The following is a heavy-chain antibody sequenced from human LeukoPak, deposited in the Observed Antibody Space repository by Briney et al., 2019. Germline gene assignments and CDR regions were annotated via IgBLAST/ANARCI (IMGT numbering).Heavy chain of an antibody. CDR1: GGVFTTYA. CDR2: IIPFLGTT. J-gene: IGHJ4*02. CDR3: TIIPNVILFTHYFEY. D-gene: IGHD2-21*01. V-gene: IGHV1-69*11. Sequence: GSSVKVSCKASGGVFTTYAISWVRQAPGQGLEWMGSIIPFLGTTNYAQKFQGRVTITADEPTRTAYMELTYVRSDDTAVYYCTIIPNVILFTHYFEYWGQGPLVTVSS.